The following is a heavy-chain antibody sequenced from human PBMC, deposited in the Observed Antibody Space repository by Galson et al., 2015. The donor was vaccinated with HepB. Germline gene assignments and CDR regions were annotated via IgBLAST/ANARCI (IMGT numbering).Heavy chain of an antibody. CDR2: ISAYTGNT. J-gene: IGHJ5*02. CDR3: ARDQRRVGNWFDP. V-gene: IGHV1-18*01. Sequence: SVKVSCKASGYTFTDYGFSWVRQAPGQGLEWMGWISAYTGNTNYAQELQGRVTMTTDTSTSTAYMELRSLRSDDTAVYYCARDQRRVGNWFDPWGQGTLVTVSS. D-gene: IGHD1-26*01. CDR1: GYTFTDYG.